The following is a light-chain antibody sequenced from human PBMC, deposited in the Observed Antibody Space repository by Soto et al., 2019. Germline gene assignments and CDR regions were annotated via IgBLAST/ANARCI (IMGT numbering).Light chain of an antibody. CDR3: QQYSIWRT. Sequence: IEMTKSPATVSLAPVEIVTLSFMASESVSTNLAWYQQKAGQAPRLLIYGASTRATGIPARFSGSGSGTEFTLTISSLQSEDFAVYYCQQYSIWRTFGQGTKVDIK. V-gene: IGKV3-15*01. CDR1: ESVSTN. CDR2: GAS. J-gene: IGKJ1*01.